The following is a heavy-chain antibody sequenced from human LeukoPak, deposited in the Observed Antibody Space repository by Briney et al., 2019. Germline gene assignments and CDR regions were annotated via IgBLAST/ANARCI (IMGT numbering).Heavy chain of an antibody. CDR2: LYSSGTT. V-gene: IGHV3-53*01. CDR3: ARDPYSGSYSDYYYYYMDV. J-gene: IGHJ6*03. D-gene: IGHD1-26*01. Sequence: PGGSLRLSCAASGFSVSIKYMNWVRQAPGKGLEWVSILYSSGTTYYANSVKGRFTISRDNSENKLFLQMNSLRAEDTAVYYCARDPYSGSYSDYYYYYMDVWGKGTTVTVSS. CDR1: GFSVSIKY.